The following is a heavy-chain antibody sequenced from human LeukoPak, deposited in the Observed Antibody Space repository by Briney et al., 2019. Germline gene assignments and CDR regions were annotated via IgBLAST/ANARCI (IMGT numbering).Heavy chain of an antibody. D-gene: IGHD2-15*01. V-gene: IGHV4-39*01. J-gene: IGHJ6*03. CDR2: IFYDGSS. CDR3: ASFYCSGGSCYQYFSYYYMDV. CDR1: NGYISNSNFY. Sequence: SETLSLTCTVSNGYISNSNFYWGWIRQPPGKGLEWIGSIFYDGSSDYNPSLKSRVTISVDTSKNQFSLKLNSVTAADTAVYYCASFYCSGGSCYQYFSYYYMDVWGKGTTVTISS.